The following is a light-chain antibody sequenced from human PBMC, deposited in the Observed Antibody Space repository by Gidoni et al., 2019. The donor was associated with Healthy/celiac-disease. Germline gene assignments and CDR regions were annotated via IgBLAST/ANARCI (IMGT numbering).Light chain of an antibody. J-gene: IGLJ2*01. Sequence: QSVLTQPPSASGTPGQRVTLACYGSSSTIGSNTVNWYQQLPGTAPKLLIYGNNQRPAGVPDRFSGSKSGTSASLAISGLQSEDEADYYCAAWDDSLNGNVVFGGGTKLTVL. CDR1: SSTIGSNT. CDR2: GNN. CDR3: AAWDDSLNGNVV. V-gene: IGLV1-44*01.